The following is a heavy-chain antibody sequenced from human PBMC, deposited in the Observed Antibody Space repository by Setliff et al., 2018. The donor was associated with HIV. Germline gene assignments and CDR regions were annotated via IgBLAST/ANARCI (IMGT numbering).Heavy chain of an antibody. CDR3: ARLHPGGYDPYYYNYYMYV. V-gene: IGHV4-39*01. D-gene: IGHD5-12*01. Sequence: SETLSLTCTVSGGSISSATHYWGWIRQPPGKGLAWIGSIFYSGSSHYNPSLKSRAIISVDTSKNQFSLRLSSVTAADTAVYYCARLHPGGYDPYYYNYYMYVWGRGTTVTVSS. CDR1: GGSISSATHY. CDR2: IFYSGSS. J-gene: IGHJ6*03.